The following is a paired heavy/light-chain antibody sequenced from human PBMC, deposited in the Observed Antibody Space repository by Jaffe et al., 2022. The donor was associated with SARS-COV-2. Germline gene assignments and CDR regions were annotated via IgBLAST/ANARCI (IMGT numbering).Light chain of an antibody. CDR3: QQASSFPYT. J-gene: IGKJ2*01. Sequence: DIQMTQSPSSVSASVGDRVTITCRASQGISTSLAWYQQKPGKAPNLLIYGASSLQSGVPSRFSGSGSGTDFTLTISSLQPEDFATYYCQQASSFPYTFAQGTKLEI. V-gene: IGKV1-12*01. CDR2: GAS. CDR1: QGISTS.
Heavy chain of an antibody. CDR3: GRHWGYGGSYGLDV. V-gene: IGHV4-39*01. D-gene: IGHD5-12*01. J-gene: IGHJ6*02. CDR2: VHYSGVP. CDR1: GGSISDSSYY. Sequence: QLQLQESGPGLVTPSETVSLTCTVSGGSISDSSYYWGWIRQPPGKGLEWISCVHYSGVPYYNPSLKSRVTISVDTSKNQFSLRLTSVTAADTAVYYCGRHWGYGGSYGLDVWGLGTTITVSS.